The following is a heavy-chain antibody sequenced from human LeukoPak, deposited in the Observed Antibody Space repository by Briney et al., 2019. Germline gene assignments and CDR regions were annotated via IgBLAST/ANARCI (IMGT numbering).Heavy chain of an antibody. CDR2: INHSGST. Sequence: PSETLSLTCAVYGGSFSGYYWSWIRQPPGKGLEWIGEINHSGSTNYNPSLKSRVTISVDTSKNQFSLKLSSVTAADTAVYYCASSITIFGVATDAFDIWGQGTMVTVSS. CDR3: ASSITIFGVATDAFDI. V-gene: IGHV4-34*01. D-gene: IGHD3-3*01. CDR1: GGSFSGYY. J-gene: IGHJ3*02.